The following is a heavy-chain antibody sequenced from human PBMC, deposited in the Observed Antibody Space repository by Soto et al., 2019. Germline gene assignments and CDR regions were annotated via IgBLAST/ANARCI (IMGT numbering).Heavy chain of an antibody. J-gene: IGHJ4*02. Sequence: PSETLSLTCTVSGDSIDTSSYCWGWIRQPPGKGLEWIGSVCYRGTTYYNPSLKSRLTISVDTSKRQFSPKLSSVTAADTAVFYCARQGEHSSSYFFDSWGQGTLVTVSS. CDR1: GDSIDTSSYC. CDR2: VCYRGTT. CDR3: ARQGEHSSSYFFDS. V-gene: IGHV4-39*01. D-gene: IGHD6-6*01.